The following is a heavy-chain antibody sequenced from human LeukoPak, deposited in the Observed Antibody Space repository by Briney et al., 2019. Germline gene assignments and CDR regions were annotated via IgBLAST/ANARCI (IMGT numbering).Heavy chain of an antibody. CDR1: GYTFTGYY. CDR3: ARDLLDSSGGVKYYYYGMDV. Sequence: ASVKVSCKASGYTFTGYYMHWVRQAPGQGLEWMGWINPNSGGTNYAQKFQGRVTMTRDTSISTAYMELSRLRSDDTAVCYCARDLLDSSGGVKYYYYGMDVWGQGTTVTVSS. D-gene: IGHD3-22*01. CDR2: INPNSGGT. V-gene: IGHV1-2*02. J-gene: IGHJ6*02.